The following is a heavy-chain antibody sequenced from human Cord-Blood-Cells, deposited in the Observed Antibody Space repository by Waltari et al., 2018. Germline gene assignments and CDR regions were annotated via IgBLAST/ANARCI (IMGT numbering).Heavy chain of an antibody. V-gene: IGHV4-30-2*01. J-gene: IGHJ3*02. Sequence: QLQLQESGSGLVKPPQTLSLTCADPGGSISRVCYSWSWIRQPPGKDLECIGYIYHSGSTYYNPSLKSRVTISVDRSKNQFSLKLSSVTAADTAVYYCARCNWDDAFDIWGQGTMVTVSS. CDR1: GGSISRVCYS. CDR2: IYHSGST. CDR3: ARCNWDDAFDI. D-gene: IGHD7-27*01.